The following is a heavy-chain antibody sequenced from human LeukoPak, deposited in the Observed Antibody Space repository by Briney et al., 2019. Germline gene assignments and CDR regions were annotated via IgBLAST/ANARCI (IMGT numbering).Heavy chain of an antibody. CDR2: IYTSGST. J-gene: IGHJ4*02. CDR3: ARGGYSYGSKRGLYYFDY. V-gene: IGHV4-4*07. Sequence: SETLSLTCTVSGGSISSYYWSWIRQPAGKGLEWIGRIYTSGSTNYNPSLKSRVTMSVDTSKNQFSLKLSSVTAADTAVYYCARGGYSYGSKRGLYYFDYWGQGTLVTVSS. CDR1: GGSISSYY. D-gene: IGHD5-18*01.